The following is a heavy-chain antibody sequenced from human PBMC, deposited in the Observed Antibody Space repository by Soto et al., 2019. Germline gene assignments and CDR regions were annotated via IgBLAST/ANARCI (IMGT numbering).Heavy chain of an antibody. D-gene: IGHD6-13*01. V-gene: IGHV3-30*18. J-gene: IGHJ4*02. CDR2: ISYDGSNK. CDR1: GFTFSSYG. CDR3: AKNRIAARYYFDY. Sequence: GGSLRLSCAASGFTFSSYGMHWVRQAPGKGLEWVAVISYDGSNKYYADSVKGRFTISRDNSKNTLYLQMNSLRAEDTAVYYCAKNRIAARYYFDYWGQGTLVTVSS.